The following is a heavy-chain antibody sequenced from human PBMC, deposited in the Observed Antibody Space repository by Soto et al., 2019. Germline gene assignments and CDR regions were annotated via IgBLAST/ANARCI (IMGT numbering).Heavy chain of an antibody. V-gene: IGHV3-21*01. CDR3: ARDTHAGFTHYFDP. J-gene: IGHJ5*02. D-gene: IGHD1-26*01. Sequence: PGGSLRLSCAASGFTFSSYSMNWVRQAPGKGLEWVSSISSSSSYIYYADSVKGRFTISRDNAKNSLYLQMNSLRAEDTAVYYGARDTHAGFTHYFDPWGQGTLVTVSS. CDR2: ISSSSSYI. CDR1: GFTFSSYS.